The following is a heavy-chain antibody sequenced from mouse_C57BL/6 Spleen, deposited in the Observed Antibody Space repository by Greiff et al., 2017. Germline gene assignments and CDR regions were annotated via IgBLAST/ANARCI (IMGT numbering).Heavy chain of an antibody. J-gene: IGHJ1*03. D-gene: IGHD1-1*01. CDR1: GFTFSSYA. CDR2: ISDGGSYT. CDR3: ARDGYYYGSSHWYFDV. V-gene: IGHV5-4*01. Sequence: EVKLMESGGGLVKPGGSLKLSCAASGFTFSSYAMSWVRQTPEKRLEWVATISDGGSYTYYPDHVTGRFTISRDNAKNNLYLQMSHLKSEDTAMYYWARDGYYYGSSHWYFDVWGTGTTVTVSS.